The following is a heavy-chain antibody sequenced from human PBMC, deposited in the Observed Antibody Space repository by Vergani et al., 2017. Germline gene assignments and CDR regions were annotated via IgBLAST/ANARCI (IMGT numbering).Heavy chain of an antibody. D-gene: IGHD6-13*01. CDR2: ISSSSSTI. V-gene: IGHV3-48*04. CDR1: GFTFSSYS. Sequence: EVQLVESGGGLVQPGGSLRLSCAASGFTFSSYSMNWVRQAPGKGLEWVSYISSSSSTIYYADSVKGRFTISRDNAQNSLYLQMIGLRAEDTAVYYCAGEVYSSPPDYWGQGTLVTVSS. J-gene: IGHJ4*02. CDR3: AGEVYSSPPDY.